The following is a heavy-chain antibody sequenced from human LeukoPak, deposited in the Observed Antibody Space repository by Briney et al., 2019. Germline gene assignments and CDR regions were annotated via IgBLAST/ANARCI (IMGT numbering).Heavy chain of an antibody. J-gene: IGHJ4*02. D-gene: IGHD6-13*01. Sequence: ASVRVSSMAPGYTFTGYYMHWVRPAPGQGLEWMGWINPNSGGTNYAQQFQDRVTMTRDPSISTAYMELRRLRSDDTAVYYCARAPPAAAGTEFDYWGQGTLVTVSS. CDR1: GYTFTGYY. CDR2: INPNSGGT. V-gene: IGHV1-2*02. CDR3: ARAPPAAAGTEFDY.